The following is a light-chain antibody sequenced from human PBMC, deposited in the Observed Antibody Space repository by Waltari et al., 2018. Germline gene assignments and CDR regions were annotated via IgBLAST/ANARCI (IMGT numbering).Light chain of an antibody. Sequence: SSELTQDPAVSVALGPPVRISCPVDILRTSSGSWCRQKPGQAPDLFIDGKNNRPPGIPYRFSASSSGNTASLTITGAQAEDEGDYYCQSRDLNGDVVFGGGTKVTVL. J-gene: IGLJ2*01. CDR2: GKN. CDR1: ILRTSS. CDR3: QSRDLNGDVV. V-gene: IGLV3-19*01.